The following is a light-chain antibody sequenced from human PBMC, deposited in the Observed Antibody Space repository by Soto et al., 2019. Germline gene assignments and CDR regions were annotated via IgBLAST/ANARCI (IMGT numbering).Light chain of an antibody. CDR2: EGS. CDR3: WSYAGRSTLV. V-gene: IGLV2-23*01. J-gene: IGLJ2*01. CDR1: SSDVGSYNL. Sequence: QSALTQPASVSGSPGQSITISCTGTSSDVGSYNLVSWYQHHPGKAPKLLIFEGSKRPSGVSNRFSGSKSGSTASLTISGLQAEDEADYYCWSYAGRSTLVFGGGTKLTVL.